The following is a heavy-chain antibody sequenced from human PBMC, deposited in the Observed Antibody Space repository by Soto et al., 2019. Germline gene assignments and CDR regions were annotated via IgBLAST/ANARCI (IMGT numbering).Heavy chain of an antibody. D-gene: IGHD3-3*01. Sequence: QVQLQESGPGLVKPSQTLSLTCTVSGGSISSGDYYWSWIRQHPGKGLEWIGYIYYSGSTYYNPSLKSRATXSXDXXKNPFALKLSSVTAADTAVYYCARWWSGSRQGFDPWGQGTLVTVSS. CDR3: ARWWSGSRQGFDP. V-gene: IGHV4-31*03. CDR2: IYYSGST. CDR1: GGSISSGDYY. J-gene: IGHJ5*02.